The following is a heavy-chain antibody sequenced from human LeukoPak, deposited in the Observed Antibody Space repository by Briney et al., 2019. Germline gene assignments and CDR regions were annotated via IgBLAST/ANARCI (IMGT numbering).Heavy chain of an antibody. V-gene: IGHV4-59*08. CDR3: ASGYYDYVWGSYQDY. D-gene: IGHD3-16*02. Sequence: SETLSLTCAVSGGSMSGYYWSWIRQPPGKGLEWIGYIYYTGSTNYNPSLKSRVTMSVDTSKNQFSLRLSSVTAADTAVYYCASGYYDYVWGSYQDYWGQGTLVTVSS. CDR2: IYYTGST. J-gene: IGHJ4*02. CDR1: GGSMSGYY.